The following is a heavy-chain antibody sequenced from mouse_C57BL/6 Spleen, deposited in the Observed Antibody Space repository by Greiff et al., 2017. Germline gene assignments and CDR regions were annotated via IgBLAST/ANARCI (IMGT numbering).Heavy chain of an antibody. V-gene: IGHV5-4*01. CDR3: ARDDPRAY. CDR2: ISDGGSYT. Sequence: EVKLMESGGGLVKPGGSLKLSCAASGFTFSSYAMSWVRQTPAKRLEWVATISDGGSYTYYPDNVKGRFTISRDNAKNNLYLQMSHLKSEDTAMYYCARDDPRAYWGQGTLVTVSA. CDR1: GFTFSSYA. J-gene: IGHJ3*01.